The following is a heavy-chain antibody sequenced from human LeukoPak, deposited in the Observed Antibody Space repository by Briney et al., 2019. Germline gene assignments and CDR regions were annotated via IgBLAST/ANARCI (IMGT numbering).Heavy chain of an antibody. J-gene: IGHJ4*02. D-gene: IGHD3-3*01. CDR1: GGSISSYY. CDR2: MYYRGST. Sequence: SETLSLTCTVSGGSISSYYWSWIRQPPGKGLEWIGYMYYRGSTNYDPSLKSRVTISIDTPNNQFSLKLSSVTAADTAVYYCARGLNDSWTGENYWGQGTLVTVSS. V-gene: IGHV4-59*01. CDR3: ARGLNDSWTGENY.